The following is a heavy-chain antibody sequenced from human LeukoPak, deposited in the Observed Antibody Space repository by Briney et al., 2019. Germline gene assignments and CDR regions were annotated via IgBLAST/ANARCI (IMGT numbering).Heavy chain of an antibody. CDR1: GYTFTSYG. J-gene: IGHJ4*02. CDR2: IIPIFGTA. Sequence: SVKVSCKASGYTFTSYGISWVRQAPGQGLEWMGGIIPIFGTANYAQKFQGRVTITADKSTSTAYMELSSLRSEDTAVYYCARVGSGSYTYYYWGQGTLVTVSS. CDR3: ARVGSGSYTYYY. D-gene: IGHD1-26*01. V-gene: IGHV1-69*06.